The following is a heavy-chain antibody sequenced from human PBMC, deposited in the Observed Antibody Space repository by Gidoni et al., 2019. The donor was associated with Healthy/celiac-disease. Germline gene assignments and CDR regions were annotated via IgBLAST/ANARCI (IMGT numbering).Heavy chain of an antibody. CDR2: IIPIFGTA. CDR3: ARTKHSVVVVGGYYFDY. J-gene: IGHJ4*02. CDR1: GGTFSSYA. D-gene: IGHD2-15*01. Sequence: CKASGGTFSSYAISWVRQAPGQGLEWMGGIIPIFGTANYAQKFQCRVTIPADESTSTSYMELSSLSSEDTAVYYCARTKHSVVVVGGYYFDYWGQGTLVTVSS. V-gene: IGHV1-69*01.